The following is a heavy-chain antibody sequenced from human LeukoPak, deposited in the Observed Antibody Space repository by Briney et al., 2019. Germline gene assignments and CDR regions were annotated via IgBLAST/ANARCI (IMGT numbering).Heavy chain of an antibody. CDR1: GGSISSSSNY. D-gene: IGHD1-26*01. V-gene: IGHV4-39*01. CDR2: IYYSGST. Sequence: KPSETLSLTCTVSGGSISSSSNYWGWIRQPPGKGLEWIGSIYYSGSTYYNPSLKSRVTISVDTSKNQSSLKLNSVTAADTAVYFCGRVRTSGALVAILWGQGTLVTVSS. J-gene: IGHJ4*02. CDR3: GRVRTSGALVAIL.